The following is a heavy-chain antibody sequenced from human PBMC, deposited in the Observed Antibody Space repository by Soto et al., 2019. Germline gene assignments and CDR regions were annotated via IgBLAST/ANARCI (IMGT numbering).Heavy chain of an antibody. Sequence: EVQLVESGGGLIQPGGSLRLSCEASGFTFSSNDMNWVRQAPGKGLEWVSLIWTSGSTAYAYSVKGRFTISRDNSKSALYLHISSLRAEDTAVYYCATRPLLRGAPWGQGTMVTVSS. CDR1: GFTFSSND. D-gene: IGHD3-16*01. CDR2: IWTSGST. V-gene: IGHV3-53*01. CDR3: ATRPLLRGAP. J-gene: IGHJ3*01.